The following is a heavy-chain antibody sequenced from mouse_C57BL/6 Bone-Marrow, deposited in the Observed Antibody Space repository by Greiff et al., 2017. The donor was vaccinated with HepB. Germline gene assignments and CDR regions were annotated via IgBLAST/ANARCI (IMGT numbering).Heavy chain of an antibody. D-gene: IGHD2-4*01. Sequence: VQLQQPGAELVMPGASVKLSCKASGYTFTSYWMHWVKQRPGQGLEWIGEIDPSDSYTNYNQKFKGKSTLTVDKSSSTAYMQLSSLTSEDSAVYDCARLDYDYDEDWYFDVWGTGTTVTVSS. CDR2: IDPSDSYT. J-gene: IGHJ1*03. CDR1: GYTFTSYW. V-gene: IGHV1-69*01. CDR3: ARLDYDYDEDWYFDV.